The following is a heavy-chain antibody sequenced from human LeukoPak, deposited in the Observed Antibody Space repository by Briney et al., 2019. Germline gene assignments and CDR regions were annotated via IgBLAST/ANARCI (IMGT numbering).Heavy chain of an antibody. CDR1: GGSISSYY. J-gene: IGHJ4*02. CDR3: ARHPRVRGRFDY. CDR2: IYYSGST. V-gene: IGHV4-59*08. D-gene: IGHD3-10*01. Sequence: SETLSLTCTVSGGSISSYYWSWIRQPPGKGLEWIGYIYYSGSTNYNPSLKSRVTISVDTSKNQFSLKLSSVTAADTAVYYCARHPRVRGRFDYWGQGTLVTVSS.